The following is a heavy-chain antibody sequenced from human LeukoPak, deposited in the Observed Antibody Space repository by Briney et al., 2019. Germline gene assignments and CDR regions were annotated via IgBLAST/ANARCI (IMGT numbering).Heavy chain of an antibody. D-gene: IGHD7-27*01. V-gene: IGHV3-21*01. J-gene: IGHJ4*02. CDR1: GFTFTSYT. Sequence: GGSLRLSCAASGFTFTSYTMNWVRQAPGKGLGWVSSISTSSNYIYYADSVKGRFTISRDNAKNSLYLQMNSLRAEDTAVYYCARLTGDLSYFDYWGQGTLVTVSS. CDR2: ISTSSNYI. CDR3: ARLTGDLSYFDY.